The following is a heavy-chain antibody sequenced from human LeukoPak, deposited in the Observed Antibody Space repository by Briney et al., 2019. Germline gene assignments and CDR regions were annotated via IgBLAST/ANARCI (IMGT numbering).Heavy chain of an antibody. J-gene: IGHJ4*02. D-gene: IGHD7-27*01. CDR2: ISSSSSTI. Sequence: GGSLRLSCAASGFTFSSYSMNWVRQAPGKGLEWVSYISSSSSTIYYADSVKGRFTISRDNSKNTLYLQMNSLRAEDTAVYYCAKDQNWGFDYWGQGTLVTVSS. CDR1: GFTFSSYS. V-gene: IGHV3-48*01. CDR3: AKDQNWGFDY.